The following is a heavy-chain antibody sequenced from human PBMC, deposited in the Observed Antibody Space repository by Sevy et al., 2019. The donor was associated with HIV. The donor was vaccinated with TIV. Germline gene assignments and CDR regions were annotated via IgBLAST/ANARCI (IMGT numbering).Heavy chain of an antibody. D-gene: IGHD2-8*01. CDR2: LSFGCGKI. Sequence: GGSLRLSCAASGFAFYDYSMSWIRQAPGKGLEWVATLSFGCGKINYADSVKGRFTIFRDNSKNSFYLQIDNLRVEDTALYYCAREGCTRPHDYWGQGTRVTVSS. J-gene: IGHJ4*02. CDR3: AREGCTRPHDY. CDR1: GFAFYDYS. V-gene: IGHV3-23*01.